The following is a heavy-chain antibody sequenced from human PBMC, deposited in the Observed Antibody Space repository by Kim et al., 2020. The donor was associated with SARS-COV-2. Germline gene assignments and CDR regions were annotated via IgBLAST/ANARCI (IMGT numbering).Heavy chain of an antibody. CDR1: GGSINSADYY. D-gene: IGHD5-12*01. J-gene: IGHJ4*02. CDR3: ARAKGSPYIGYDLGFLFGY. V-gene: IGHV4-39*01. Sequence: SETLSLTCSVSGGSINSADYYWGWIRQPPGKGLEWIGIIYHSGSTYYSPSLRSRVTISVDTSNKQFSLNLSSLTAADTAVYYCARAKGSPYIGYDLGFLFGYWGQGTLVTVAS. CDR2: IYHSGST.